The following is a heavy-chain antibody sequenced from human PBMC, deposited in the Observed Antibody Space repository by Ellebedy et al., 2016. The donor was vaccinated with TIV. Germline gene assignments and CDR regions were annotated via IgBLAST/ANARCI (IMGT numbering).Heavy chain of an antibody. CDR2: INPNSGGT. CDR3: ATTYYYESSGYWGMDV. D-gene: IGHD3-22*01. CDR1: GYTIIGYY. V-gene: IGHV1-2*02. J-gene: IGHJ6*02. Sequence: ASVKVSCKASGYTIIGYYMHWVRQAPGQGLEWMGWINPNSGGTNYAQNFQGRVTMTRDTSISTAHMELSRLRSDDTAVYYCATTYYYESSGYWGMDVWGQGTTVIVSS.